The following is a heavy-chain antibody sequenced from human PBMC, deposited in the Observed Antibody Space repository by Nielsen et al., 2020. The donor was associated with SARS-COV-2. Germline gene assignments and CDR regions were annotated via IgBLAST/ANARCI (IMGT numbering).Heavy chain of an antibody. CDR3: VSQAEGYYSPYDL. CDR2: ISATGSTT. CDR1: GFTFSNYA. J-gene: IGHJ4*02. D-gene: IGHD3-22*01. Sequence: GESLKISCAASGFTFSNYAMSWVRQAPGKGLDWVSLISATGSTTYYSDSVKGRFTISRDDSKNTLYLQMNNLRAGDTAVYHCVSQAEGYYSPYDLWGQGTLVTVSS. V-gene: IGHV3-23*01.